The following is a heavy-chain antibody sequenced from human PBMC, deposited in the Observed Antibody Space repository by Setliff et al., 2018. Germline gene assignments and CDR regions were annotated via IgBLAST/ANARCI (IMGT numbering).Heavy chain of an antibody. J-gene: IGHJ4*02. Sequence: PSETLSLTCIVSGGSIGHYYWNWIRQPPGKGMEWIGYVYTSGSTNYNPSLKSRVTIPVDTSKNQLSLRLTSVTAADTAVYYCAREGFYCTNGVCYRPFDYWGQGTLVTVTS. V-gene: IGHV4-4*08. D-gene: IGHD2-8*01. CDR1: GGSIGHYY. CDR3: AREGFYCTNGVCYRPFDY. CDR2: VYTSGST.